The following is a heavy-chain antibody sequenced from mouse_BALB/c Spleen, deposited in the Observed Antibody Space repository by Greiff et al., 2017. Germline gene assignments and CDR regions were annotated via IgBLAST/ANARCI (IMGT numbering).Heavy chain of an antibody. CDR1: GFTFTDYY. V-gene: IGHV7-3*02. CDR3: AIDGKGVSWFAY. Sequence: EVKLQESGGGLVQPGGSLRLSCATSGFTFTDYYMSWVRQPPGKALEWLGFIRTKANGYTTEYSASVKGRFTISRENSQSILYLQMNTLRAADSATYYCAIDGKGVSWFAYWGQGTLVTVSA. J-gene: IGHJ3*01. CDR2: IRTKANGYTT.